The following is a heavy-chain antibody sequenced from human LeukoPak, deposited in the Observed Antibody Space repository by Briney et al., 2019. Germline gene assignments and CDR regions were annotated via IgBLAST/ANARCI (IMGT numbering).Heavy chain of an antibody. D-gene: IGHD4-17*01. CDR1: GYTFTSYY. V-gene: IGHV1-46*01. J-gene: IGHJ4*02. Sequence: ASVKVSCKASGYTFTSYYMHWVRQAPGQGLEWMGIINPSGGSTTYAQKFQGRVTMTRDTSTSTVYMDLSSLRSEDTAVYYCARDAMSPVTTSPHYFDYWGQGTLVTVSS. CDR2: INPSGGST. CDR3: ARDAMSPVTTSPHYFDY.